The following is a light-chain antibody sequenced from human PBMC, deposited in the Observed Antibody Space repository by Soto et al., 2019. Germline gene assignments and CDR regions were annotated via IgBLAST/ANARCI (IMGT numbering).Light chain of an antibody. J-gene: IGLJ1*01. CDR1: SSDVCTFNY. V-gene: IGLV2-8*01. CDR2: EVS. CDR3: SSYAGSNNYV. Sequence: QSALTQPPSASGSPGQSVTISCTGASSDVCTFNYVSWFQQRPGKAPKLLIYEVSERPSGVPDRFSGSKSGNTASLTVSGLQAEDEADYYCSSYAGSNNYVFGTGTKLTVL.